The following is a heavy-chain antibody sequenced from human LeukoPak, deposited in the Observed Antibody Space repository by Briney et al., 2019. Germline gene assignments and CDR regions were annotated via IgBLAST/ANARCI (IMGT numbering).Heavy chain of an antibody. CDR3: ARELSRTGAFDY. CDR2: INEAGVEK. CDR1: EFTFSSYW. D-gene: IGHD3-10*01. Sequence: PGGSLRLSCEASEFTFSSYWMHWVRQPPGKGLEWVANINEAGVEKYHVDSVKGRFTIFRDNAKNSLYLQMNNLRAEDTAVYYCARELSRTGAFDYWGQGTLVIVSS. V-gene: IGHV3-7*03. J-gene: IGHJ4*02.